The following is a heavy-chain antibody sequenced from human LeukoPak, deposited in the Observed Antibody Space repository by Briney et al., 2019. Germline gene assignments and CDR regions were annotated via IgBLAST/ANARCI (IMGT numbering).Heavy chain of an antibody. CDR1: GXTFSSYE. CDR2: ISSSGSTI. J-gene: IGHJ4*02. V-gene: IGHV3-48*03. D-gene: IGHD1-7*01. Sequence: GGSLRLSCAASGXTFSSYEMNWVRQAPGKGLEWVSHISSSGSTIYYADSVKGRFTISRDNAENSLYLQMNSLRAEDTAVYYCATIRGTRYYFDYWGQGTLVTVSS. CDR3: ATIRGTRYYFDY.